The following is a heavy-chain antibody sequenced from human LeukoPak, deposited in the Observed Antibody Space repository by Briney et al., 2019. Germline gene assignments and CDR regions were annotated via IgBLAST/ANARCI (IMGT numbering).Heavy chain of an antibody. CDR1: GGSISSSSYY. D-gene: IGHD5-24*01. CDR3: ASFEMATIRSDY. Sequence: PSETLSLTCTVSGGSISSSSYYWGWIRQPPGKGLEWIGSIYYSGSTYYNPSLKSRVTISVDTSKNQFSLKLSSVTAADTAVYYCASFEMATIRSDYWGQGTLVTVSS. V-gene: IGHV4-39*07. CDR2: IYYSGST. J-gene: IGHJ4*02.